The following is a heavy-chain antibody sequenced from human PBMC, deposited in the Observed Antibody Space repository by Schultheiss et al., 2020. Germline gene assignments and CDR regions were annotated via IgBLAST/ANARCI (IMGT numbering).Heavy chain of an antibody. Sequence: GESLKISCAAFGFTFSSYWMHWVRQAPGKGLVWVSRINSDGSSTSYADSVKGRFTISRDNAKNTLYLQMNSLRAEDTAVYYCARENSYGYVEYFDYWGQGTLVTVSS. V-gene: IGHV3-74*01. J-gene: IGHJ4*02. D-gene: IGHD5-18*01. CDR3: ARENSYGYVEYFDY. CDR2: INSDGSST. CDR1: GFTFSSYW.